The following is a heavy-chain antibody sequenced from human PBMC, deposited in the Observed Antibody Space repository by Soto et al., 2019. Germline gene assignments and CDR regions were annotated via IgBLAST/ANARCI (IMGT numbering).Heavy chain of an antibody. V-gene: IGHV3-30*18. D-gene: IGHD3-3*01. CDR2: ISYDGINR. J-gene: IGHJ6*02. Sequence: PGGSLRLSCAASGFTFSSYGMHWVRQAPGKGLEWVAVISYDGINRYYVDSVKGRFTISRDNSKNTLYLQMNSLRAEDTAVYYCAKEGHYDFWSGYYPPPGCYYGMDVWGQGTTVTVSS. CDR1: GFTFSSYG. CDR3: AKEGHYDFWSGYYPPPGCYYGMDV.